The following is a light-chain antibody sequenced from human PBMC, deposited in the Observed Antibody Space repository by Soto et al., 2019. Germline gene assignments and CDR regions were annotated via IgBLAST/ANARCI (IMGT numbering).Light chain of an antibody. CDR2: SAS. V-gene: IGKV1-9*01. J-gene: IGKJ4*01. CDR3: QQLDRYPFT. Sequence: DIQLTQSPSFLSASVGGRVTITCRASLGIRDYLAWYQQKPGQVPRLLIYSASTLQSGVPSRFSGSGSGTEFTLTISSLQPEDFASYYCQQLDRYPFTFGGGTKVDIK. CDR1: LGIRDY.